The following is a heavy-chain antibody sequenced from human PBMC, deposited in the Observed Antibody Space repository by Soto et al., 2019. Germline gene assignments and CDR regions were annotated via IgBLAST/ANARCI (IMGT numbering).Heavy chain of an antibody. Sequence: QVQVVQSGAEVKKPGASVKVSCKSSGYTFTSYFMHWVRQAPGQGLEWMGIMRPSGGSAPYAQKFQGGVTITRDTATNTDYMNLRGRTCEDTAVYYCAGGRGGSYGMEVWGQESTVTVSS. CDR2: MRPSGGSA. V-gene: IGHV1-46*01. D-gene: IGHD1-26*01. CDR1: GYTFTSYF. J-gene: IGHJ6*02. CDR3: AGGRGGSYGMEV.